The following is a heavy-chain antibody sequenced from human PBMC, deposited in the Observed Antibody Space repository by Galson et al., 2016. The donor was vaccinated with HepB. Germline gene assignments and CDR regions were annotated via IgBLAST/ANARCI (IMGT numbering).Heavy chain of an antibody. CDR2: ISSSSGYI. J-gene: IGHJ4*02. V-gene: IGHV3-21*01. D-gene: IGHD2-15*01. Sequence: SLRLSCAASRFTFSSYWMSWVRQDTGKGLEWIPSISSSSGYIYYADSLKGRYHISRDNAKNSLYLQLNSLRAEDKAVYYCARERGGPGYCDGGSCYQNFDYWGQGTLVTVSS. CDR3: ARERGGPGYCDGGSCYQNFDY. CDR1: RFTFSSYW.